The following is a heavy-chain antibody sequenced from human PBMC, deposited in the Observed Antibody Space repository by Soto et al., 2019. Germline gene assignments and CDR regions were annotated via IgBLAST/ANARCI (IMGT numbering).Heavy chain of an antibody. Sequence: PGESLKISCKGSGYNFTNYWIGWVRQVPGKGLEWMGIIFPHDSHTKYSPSFQGQVTVSADKSISTAYLQWNSLKASDTAVYYCATEIRWEGIAVAATLIDLWGREPWSPSPQ. CDR2: IFPHDSHT. CDR1: GYNFTNYW. V-gene: IGHV5-51*01. J-gene: IGHJ5*02. D-gene: IGHD6-19*01. CDR3: ATEIRWEGIAVAATLIDL.